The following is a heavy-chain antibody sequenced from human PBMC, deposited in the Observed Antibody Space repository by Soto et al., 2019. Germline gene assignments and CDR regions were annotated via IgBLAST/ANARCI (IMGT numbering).Heavy chain of an antibody. Sequence: SETLSLTCAVYGGSFSGYYWSWIRQPPGKGLEWIGEINHSGSTNYNPSLKSRVTISVDTSKNQFSLKLSSVTAADTAVYYCARIAGRPQDYWGQGTLVTVSS. CDR2: INHSGST. J-gene: IGHJ4*02. V-gene: IGHV4-34*01. CDR3: ARIAGRPQDY. CDR1: GGSFSGYY. D-gene: IGHD6-6*01.